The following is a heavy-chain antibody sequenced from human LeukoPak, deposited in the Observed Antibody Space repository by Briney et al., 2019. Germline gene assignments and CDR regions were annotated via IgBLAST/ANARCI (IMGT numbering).Heavy chain of an antibody. CDR3: ARAPVVGSGYYYGY. CDR1: GYTFTSYD. V-gene: IGHV1-8*01. J-gene: IGHJ4*02. Sequence: ASVKVSCKASGYTFTSYDINWVRQATGQGLEWMGWMNPNSGNTGYAQKFQGRVTMTRNSSISTAYMELSSLRSEDTAVYYCARAPVVGSGYYYGYWGQGTLVTVSS. CDR2: MNPNSGNT. D-gene: IGHD3-22*01.